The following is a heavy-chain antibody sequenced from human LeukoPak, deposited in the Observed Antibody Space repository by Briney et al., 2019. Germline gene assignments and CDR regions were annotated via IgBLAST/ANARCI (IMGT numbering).Heavy chain of an antibody. CDR2: IKPDGSVG. J-gene: IGHJ4*02. CDR1: GFTFSDYW. CDR3: TQNLVAAAGDH. D-gene: IGHD6-13*01. V-gene: IGHV3-7*01. Sequence: GGSLRLSCAASGFTFSDYWMTWVRQAPGKGLEWVANIKPDGSVGYYVDSVRGRFIISRDNAGNSLYLQMNSLRVEDTAVYYCTQNLVAAAGDHWGQGTLLIVSS.